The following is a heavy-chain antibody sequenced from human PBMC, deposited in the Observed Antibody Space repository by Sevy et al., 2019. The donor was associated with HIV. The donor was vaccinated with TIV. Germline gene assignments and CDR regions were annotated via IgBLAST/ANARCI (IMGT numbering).Heavy chain of an antibody. CDR3: ARRGSGDYYYYGVDV. J-gene: IGHJ6*02. Sequence: GGSLRLSCVGSGFTFRNFGVHWLRQAPGKGLEWLSVVSYDGSSKYYVDSVKGQFIVSRDNSKNKLYLQMNSLRTEDTAVYYCARRGSGDYYYYGVDVWGQGTTVTVSS. D-gene: IGHD3-10*01. V-gene: IGHV3-30*03. CDR2: VSYDGSSK. CDR1: GFTFRNFG.